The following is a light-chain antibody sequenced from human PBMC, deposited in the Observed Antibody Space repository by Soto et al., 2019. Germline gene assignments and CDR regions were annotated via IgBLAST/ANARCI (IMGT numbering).Light chain of an antibody. CDR2: AAS. V-gene: IGKV1-39*01. CDR1: QSILGH. J-gene: IGKJ1*01. Sequence: DIQMTKSPSSLSASVGDRVTITCRAGQSILGHLNLDQQKPGKAPPLLIYAASSLQSGVPSRFSVSGSGTDFTLTISSLQPEDVATYCCQQSYTIPWTFGQGTKVEVK. CDR3: QQSYTIPWT.